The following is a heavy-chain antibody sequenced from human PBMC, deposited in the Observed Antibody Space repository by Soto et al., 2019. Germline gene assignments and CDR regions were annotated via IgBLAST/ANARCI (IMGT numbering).Heavy chain of an antibody. CDR2: IFRGGST. V-gene: IGHV3-53*01. D-gene: IGHD3-10*01. CDR3: ATDHTHYYYYNGMDV. CDR1: DFSVSSNY. Sequence: EVQLVESGGGVIQPGGSLRLSCAASDFSVSSNYMSWVRQAPGKGLEWVAVIFRGGSTYYADSVQGRFPISRDSSENTLFLQMNSLRVEDTAVYYCATDHTHYYYYNGMDVWGPGTTVTV. J-gene: IGHJ6*02.